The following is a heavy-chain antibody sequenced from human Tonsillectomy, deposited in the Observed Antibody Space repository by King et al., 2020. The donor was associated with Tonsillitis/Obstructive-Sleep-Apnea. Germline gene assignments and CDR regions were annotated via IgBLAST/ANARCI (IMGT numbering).Heavy chain of an antibody. Sequence: VQLVESGAEVKKPGSSVKVSCKASGGTFSSYAISWVRQAPGQGLEWMGGIIPIFGTANYAQKFQGRVTITADESTSTAYMELSSLRSEDTAVYYSARAGTDIVVVPAAILAGDPYYYYYMDVWGKGTTVTVSS. D-gene: IGHD2-2*02. J-gene: IGHJ6*03. CDR1: GGTFSSYA. V-gene: IGHV1-69*01. CDR2: IIPIFGTA. CDR3: ARAGTDIVVVPAAILAGDPYYYYYMDV.